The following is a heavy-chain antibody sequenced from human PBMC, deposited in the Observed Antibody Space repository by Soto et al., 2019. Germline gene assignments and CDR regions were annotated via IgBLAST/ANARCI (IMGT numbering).Heavy chain of an antibody. D-gene: IGHD6-13*01. CDR2: IIPIFGTA. CDR1: GGTFSSYA. CDR3: EDSTASRQSGYRSSWYDGECDY. V-gene: IGHV1-69*13. J-gene: IGHJ4*02. Sequence: SVKVSRKASGGTFSSYAISWVRQAPGQWLEWMGGIIPIFGTANYAQKFQGRVTITADESTSTAYMERSSLSSEDTAVYYCEDSTASRQSGYRSSWYDGECDYWGQGTLGSVSS.